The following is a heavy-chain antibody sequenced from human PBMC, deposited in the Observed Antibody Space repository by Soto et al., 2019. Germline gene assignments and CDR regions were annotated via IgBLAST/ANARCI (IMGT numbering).Heavy chain of an antibody. V-gene: IGHV3-23*01. J-gene: IGHJ4*02. CDR3: AKVNHNYYDTRNYDY. CDR1: GFTFSSYS. D-gene: IGHD3-22*01. CDR2: ISGNGAVT. Sequence: PGGSLRLSCAASGFTFSSYSMNWVRQAPGKGLEWVSGISGNGAVTYYADSVRGRFTISRDNSKNTLYLQMNSLRAEDTAVYYCAKVNHNYYDTRNYDYWGQGALVTVSS.